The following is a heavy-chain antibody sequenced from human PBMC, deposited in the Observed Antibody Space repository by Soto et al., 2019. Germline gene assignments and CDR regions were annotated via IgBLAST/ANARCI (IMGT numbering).Heavy chain of an antibody. D-gene: IGHD3-10*01. CDR2: ISWNSGSI. CDR3: AKDIGGADAFDI. V-gene: IGHV3-9*01. CDR1: GFTFDDYA. Sequence: EVQPVESGGGLVQPGRSLRLSCAASGFTFDDYAMHWVRQAPGKGLEWVSGISWNSGSIGYADSVKGRFTISRDNAKNSLYLQMNSLRAEDTALYYCAKDIGGADAFDIWGQGTMVTVSS. J-gene: IGHJ3*02.